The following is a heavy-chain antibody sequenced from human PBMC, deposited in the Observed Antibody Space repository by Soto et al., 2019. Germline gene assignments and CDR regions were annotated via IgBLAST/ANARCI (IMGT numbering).Heavy chain of an antibody. V-gene: IGHV4-39*01. CDR1: GGSTNRSSDY. D-gene: IGHD6-6*01. J-gene: IGHJ4*02. Sequence: PSETLSLTCIVYGGSTNRSSDYWGWIRQPPGKGLEWIGSIYYSGITYYNPSLKSRVTISVDMSKNQFSLKVTSVTAAATAVYYHAAPHRYSSQGTLVIVSS. CDR2: IYYSGIT. CDR3: AAPHRY.